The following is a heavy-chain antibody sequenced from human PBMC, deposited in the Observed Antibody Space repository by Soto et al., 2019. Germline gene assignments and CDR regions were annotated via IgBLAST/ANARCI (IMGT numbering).Heavy chain of an antibody. CDR1: GFTFNSYW. Sequence: ESGGGLVQPGESLRLSCVGSGFTFNSYWMGWVRQAPGKGPQWVANIGRDGSEKSYVDSLKVRFTISRDNARRSVHLQMNSLGVEDTAVYYCAAWPLSSWFDYWGRGILVTVSS. CDR3: AAWPLSSWFDY. V-gene: IGHV3-7*05. CDR2: IGRDGSEK. J-gene: IGHJ4*02. D-gene: IGHD6-13*01.